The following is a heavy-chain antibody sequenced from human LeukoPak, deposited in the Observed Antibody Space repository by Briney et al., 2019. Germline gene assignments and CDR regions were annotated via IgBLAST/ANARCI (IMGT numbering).Heavy chain of an antibody. CDR1: GGSISDHH. J-gene: IGHJ4*02. D-gene: IGHD2-2*01. CDR2: IYYTGST. V-gene: IGHV4-59*11. Sequence: SETLSFTCSVSGGSISDHHWSWMRQSPGKGLEWIGFIYYTGSTNYNPSLKSRVSMSVARNQFSLNLRSVTAADSAVYYCTRLSRYCSSSSCRTSQYYFDYWGQGAPVTVSS. CDR3: TRLSRYCSSSSCRTSQYYFDY.